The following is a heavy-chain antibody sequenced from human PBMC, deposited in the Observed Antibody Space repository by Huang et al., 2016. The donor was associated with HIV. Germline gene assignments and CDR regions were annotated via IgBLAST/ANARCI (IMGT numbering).Heavy chain of an antibody. CDR3: ASAPARALSYFDN. CDR1: GFAFSNKC. D-gene: IGHD3-10*01. V-gene: IGHV3-30*03. J-gene: IGHJ4*02. Sequence: QVLLVESGGGVVQTGKSLRLSCTASGFAFSNKCMHWVRQAPGKGLEWVAVVSFDGSQTDLADAVNDRFTISRDNSKSTLFLQMSSLRPDDTAVYYCASAPARALSYFDNWGQGTLVTVSS. CDR2: VSFDGSQT.